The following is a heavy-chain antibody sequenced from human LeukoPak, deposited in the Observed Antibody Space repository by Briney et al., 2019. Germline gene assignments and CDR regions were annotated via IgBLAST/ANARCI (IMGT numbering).Heavy chain of an antibody. CDR3: AREASLNYMDV. J-gene: IGHJ6*03. CDR2: IKQDEGEK. V-gene: IGHV3-7*01. Sequence: PGGSLRLSCAASGFSFSSYWMSWVRQAPGKGLEWVANIKQDEGEKYYVDSVKGRFTISRDNAKNSVYLHMNSLRAEDTAVYYCAREASLNYMDVWGKGTTVTVSS. CDR1: GFSFSSYW.